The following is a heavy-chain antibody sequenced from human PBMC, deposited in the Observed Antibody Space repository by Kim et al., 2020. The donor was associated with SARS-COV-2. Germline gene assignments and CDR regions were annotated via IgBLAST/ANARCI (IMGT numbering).Heavy chain of an antibody. CDR1: EFNVGRNY. V-gene: IGHV3-53*01. D-gene: IGHD3-16*01. CDR2: IYSNGDR. J-gene: IGHJ4*02. Sequence: GGSLRLSCAVSEFNVGRNYMTWARQAPGKGLEWVSLIYSNGDRNYTDSVRGRFTISRDSSTNPLFLQMNSLRAKDSAVYYCARKTDSYGHGAFWGRGTLVTVSS. CDR3: ARKTDSYGHGAF.